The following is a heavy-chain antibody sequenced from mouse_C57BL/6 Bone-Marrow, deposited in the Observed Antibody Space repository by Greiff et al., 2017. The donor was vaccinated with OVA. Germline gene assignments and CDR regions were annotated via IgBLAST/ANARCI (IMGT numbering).Heavy chain of an antibody. V-gene: IGHV1-69*01. CDR3: ARGAGAFAY. CDR1: GYTFTSYW. D-gene: IGHD4-1*01. Sequence: QVQLQQPGAELVMPGASVKLSCKASGYTFTSYWMHWVKQRPGQGLEWIGEIDPSDSYTTSNQKFKGKSTLTVNKSTSTAYMQLSSLTSEDSAVYYCARGAGAFAYWGQGTLVTVSA. CDR2: IDPSDSYT. J-gene: IGHJ3*01.